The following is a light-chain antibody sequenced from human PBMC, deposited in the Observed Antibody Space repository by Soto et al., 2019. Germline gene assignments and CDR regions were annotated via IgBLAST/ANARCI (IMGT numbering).Light chain of an antibody. Sequence: QSVLTQPASVSGSPGQSITISCTGTSSDVGGYNYVSWYQQHPGKAPKLVIYEVSNRPSGVPNRFSGSKSGNTASLTISGFQAEDEADYYCSSYTSSNTVVFGGGTQLTVL. J-gene: IGLJ2*01. CDR3: SSYTSSNTVV. CDR2: EVS. V-gene: IGLV2-14*01. CDR1: SSDVGGYNY.